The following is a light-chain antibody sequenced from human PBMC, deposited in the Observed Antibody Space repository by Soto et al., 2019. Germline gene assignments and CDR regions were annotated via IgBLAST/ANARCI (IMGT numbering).Light chain of an antibody. Sequence: DIQMTQAPSSLSASVGDRVTITCRARQDISTYLAWYQQKPGKAPKLLIYAASRLQSGVPSRFSGSASGTDFTLTISSLQPEDFATYYCQQSYSTLWTFGQGTKVEIK. V-gene: IGKV1-39*01. CDR3: QQSYSTLWT. CDR1: QDISTY. CDR2: AAS. J-gene: IGKJ1*01.